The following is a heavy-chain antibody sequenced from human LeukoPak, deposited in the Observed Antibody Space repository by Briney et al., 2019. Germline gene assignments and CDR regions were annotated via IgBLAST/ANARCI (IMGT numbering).Heavy chain of an antibody. CDR1: GGSISSYY. CDR2: IYYSGST. Sequence: SETLSLTCTVSGGSISSYYWSWIRQPPGKGLEWVGYIYYSGSTNYNPSLKSRVTISVDTSKNQFSLKLSSVTAADTAVYYCARGSGSYFPDAFDIWGQGTMVTVSS. V-gene: IGHV4-59*01. J-gene: IGHJ3*02. CDR3: ARGSGSYFPDAFDI. D-gene: IGHD1-26*01.